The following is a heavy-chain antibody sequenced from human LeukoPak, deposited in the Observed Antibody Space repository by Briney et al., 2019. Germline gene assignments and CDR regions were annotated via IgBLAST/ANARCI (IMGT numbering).Heavy chain of an antibody. Sequence: GGSLRLSCVASGFIFSNSAIHWVRQSPGKGLEWVAFISEDGTKKSYVDSVKDRFTISRGNSKNTLYLQMTSLRPEDTAVYYCAKDILPGVGSFDYWGQGTLVTVSS. V-gene: IGHV3-30*02. CDR3: AKDILPGVGSFDY. J-gene: IGHJ4*02. CDR2: ISEDGTKK. CDR1: GFIFSNSA. D-gene: IGHD2-2*02.